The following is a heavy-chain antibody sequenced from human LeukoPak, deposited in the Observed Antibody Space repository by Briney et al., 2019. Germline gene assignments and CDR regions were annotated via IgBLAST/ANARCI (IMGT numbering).Heavy chain of an antibody. Sequence: PSETLSLTCTVSGYSISSGYYWGWIRQPPGKGLEWIGSIHHSGSTYYNPSLRSRVTISVDTSKNQFSLKLSSVTAADTAVYYCARTSRLLWFGEGWFDPWGQGTLVTVSS. D-gene: IGHD3-10*01. CDR2: IHHSGST. CDR1: GYSISSGYY. CDR3: ARTSRLLWFGEGWFDP. J-gene: IGHJ5*02. V-gene: IGHV4-38-2*02.